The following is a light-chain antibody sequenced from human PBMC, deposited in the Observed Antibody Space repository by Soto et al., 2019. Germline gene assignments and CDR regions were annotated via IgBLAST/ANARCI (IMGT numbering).Light chain of an antibody. J-gene: IGKJ4*01. CDR2: GAS. CDR3: QQFGSSPLLT. CDR1: QSVSSN. Sequence: EIVMTQSPATLSVSPGERATLSCRASQSVSSNLAWYQQKPGQAPRLLIYGASTRATGIPDRFSGSGSATDFTLAISRLEPEDFAVYYCQQFGSSPLLTFGGGTKVDI. V-gene: IGKV3-20*01.